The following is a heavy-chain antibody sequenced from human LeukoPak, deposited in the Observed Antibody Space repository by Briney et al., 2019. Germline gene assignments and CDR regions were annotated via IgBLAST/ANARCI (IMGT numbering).Heavy chain of an antibody. J-gene: IGHJ6*03. CDR3: ARDSSSSWSTLPYYYYYYMDV. D-gene: IGHD6-13*01. V-gene: IGHV1-69*04. CDR2: IIPILGIA. CDR1: GGTFSSYA. Sequence: GASVKVSCKASGGTFSSYAISWVRQAPGQGLEWMGRIIPILGIANYAQKFQGRVTITADKSTSTAYMELSSLRSEDTAVYYCARDSSSSWSTLPYYYYYYMDVWGKGTTVTVSS.